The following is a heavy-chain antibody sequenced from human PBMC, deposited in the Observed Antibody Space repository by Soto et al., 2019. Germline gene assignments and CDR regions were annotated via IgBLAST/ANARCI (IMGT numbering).Heavy chain of an antibody. J-gene: IGHJ4*02. CDR3: AKDMYSSGWYKFDY. D-gene: IGHD6-19*01. CDR2: ISGSGGST. Sequence: EVQLLESGGGLVQPGGSLRLSCAASAFTFNNYAMSWVRQAPGKGLEWVSSISGSGGSTYYADSVKGRFTISRDNSKTTLYLQMNSLRVEDTAAYYCAKDMYSSGWYKFDYWGQGTLVTVSS. V-gene: IGHV3-23*01. CDR1: AFTFNNYA.